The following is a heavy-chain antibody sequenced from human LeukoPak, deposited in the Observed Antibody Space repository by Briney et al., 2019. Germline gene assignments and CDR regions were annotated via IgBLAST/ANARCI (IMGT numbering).Heavy chain of an antibody. Sequence: SETLSLTCAVYGGSFSGYYWSWIRQPPGKGLEWIGEINHSGSTNYNPSLKSRVTISVDTSKNQFSLKLSSVTASDTAIYYCARHSEASPHYFDYWGQGALVTVSS. CDR1: GGSFSGYY. J-gene: IGHJ4*02. D-gene: IGHD1-26*01. V-gene: IGHV4-34*01. CDR2: INHSGST. CDR3: ARHSEASPHYFDY.